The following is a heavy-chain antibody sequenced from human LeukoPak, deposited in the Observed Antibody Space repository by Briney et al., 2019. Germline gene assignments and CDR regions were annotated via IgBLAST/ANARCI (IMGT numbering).Heavy chain of an antibody. CDR1: GASISNYY. CDR3: ARRRVVAATNWSDP. V-gene: IGHV4-39*01. Sequence: PSETLSLTCTVSGASISNYYWGWIRQPPGKGLEWIGSIYYSGSTYYNPSLKSRVTISVDTSKNQFSLKLSSVTAADTAVYYCARRRVVAATNWSDPWGQGTLVTVSS. J-gene: IGHJ5*02. D-gene: IGHD2-15*01. CDR2: IYYSGST.